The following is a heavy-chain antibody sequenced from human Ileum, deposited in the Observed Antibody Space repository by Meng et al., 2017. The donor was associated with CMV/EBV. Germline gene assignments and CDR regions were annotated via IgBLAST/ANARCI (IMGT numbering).Heavy chain of an antibody. J-gene: IGHJ4*02. D-gene: IGHD6-19*01. CDR3: ADGLRLYSSGWFYFDY. CDR2: ISSGGSIT. V-gene: IGHV3-11*01. Sequence: GGSLRLSCAASRFTFSDHYMSWIRQAPGKGLEWVSYISSGGSITYYADSVKGRFTISRDNARNSLYLEMNTLRAEDTAVYYCADGLRLYSSGWFYFDYWGQGTLVTVSS. CDR1: RFTFSDHY.